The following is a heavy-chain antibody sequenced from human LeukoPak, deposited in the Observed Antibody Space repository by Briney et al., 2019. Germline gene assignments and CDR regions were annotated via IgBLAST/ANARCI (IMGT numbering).Heavy chain of an antibody. CDR3: ARGRSAVRASFRFDY. D-gene: IGHD2-2*01. V-gene: IGHV3-23*01. CDR1: VFTFSSCG. J-gene: IGHJ4*02. Sequence: GGTLRLSCAASVFTFSSCGMSWVRQAPGKGLEWVSTISSSGDSTYCADSVKGRFSISRDNSKNSLYLQMNSLRAEDTAVYYCARGRSAVRASFRFDYWGQGTLVTVSS. CDR2: ISSSGDST.